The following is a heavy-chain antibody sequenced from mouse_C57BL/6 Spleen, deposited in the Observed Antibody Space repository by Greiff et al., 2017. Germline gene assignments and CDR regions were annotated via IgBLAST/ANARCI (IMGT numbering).Heavy chain of an antibody. V-gene: IGHV2-2*01. D-gene: IGHD1-1*01. CDR2: IWRGGST. J-gene: IGHJ4*01. CDR3: ARPYYYGSSYGYAMDY. CDR1: GFSLTSYG. Sequence: QVQLKESGPGLVQPSQSLSITCTVSGFSLTSYGVHWVRQSPGKGLEWLGVIWRGGSTDYNAAFISRLSIRKDNSKSQVFFKMHSLQAYDAAIYYCARPYYYGSSYGYAMDYWGQGTSVTVSS.